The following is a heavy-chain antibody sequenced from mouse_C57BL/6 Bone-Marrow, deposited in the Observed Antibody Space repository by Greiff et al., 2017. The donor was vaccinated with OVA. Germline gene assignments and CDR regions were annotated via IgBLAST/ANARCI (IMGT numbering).Heavy chain of an antibody. CDR2: IYPGDGDT. CDR1: GYAFSSSW. CDR3: ARRVTTVYYYAMDY. Sequence: VQGVESGPELVKPGASVKISCKASGYAFSSSWMNWVKQRPGKGLEWIGRIYPGDGDTNYNGKFKGKATLTADKSSSTAYMQLSILTSEDSAVYFCARRVTTVYYYAMDYWGQGTSVTVSS. J-gene: IGHJ4*01. V-gene: IGHV1-82*01. D-gene: IGHD1-1*01.